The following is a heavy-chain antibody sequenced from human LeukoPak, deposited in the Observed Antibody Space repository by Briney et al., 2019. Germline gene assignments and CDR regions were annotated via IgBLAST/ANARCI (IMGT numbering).Heavy chain of an antibody. J-gene: IGHJ4*02. CDR2: ISWNSGSI. CDR1: GFTFDDYA. Sequence: GGSLRLSCAASGFTFDDYAMHWVRQAPGKGLEWVSGISWNSGSIGYADSVKGRFTISRDNAKNSLYLQMNGLRAEDTALYYCAKGGSEYQLLSAFDYWGQGTLVTVSS. V-gene: IGHV3-9*01. CDR3: AKGGSEYQLLSAFDY. D-gene: IGHD2-2*01.